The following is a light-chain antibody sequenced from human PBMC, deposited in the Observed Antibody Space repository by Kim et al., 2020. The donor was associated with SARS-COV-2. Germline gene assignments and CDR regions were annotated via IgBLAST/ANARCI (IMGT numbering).Light chain of an antibody. CDR2: QDT. Sequence: SGSPGQTASITCSGDKVGDKYACWYQQKPGQSPVVVIYQDTKRPSGIPERFSGSNSGNTATLTISGTQAMDEADYYCQAWDSSTAVFGGGTQLTVL. CDR3: QAWDSSTAV. J-gene: IGLJ3*02. CDR1: KVGDKY. V-gene: IGLV3-1*01.